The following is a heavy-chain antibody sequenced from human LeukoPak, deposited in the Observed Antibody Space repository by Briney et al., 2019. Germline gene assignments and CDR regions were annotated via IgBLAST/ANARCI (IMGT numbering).Heavy chain of an antibody. J-gene: IGHJ4*02. CDR2: INPNSGGT. CDR1: GYTFTGYY. Sequence: ASVKVSCKASGYTFTGYYMHWVRQAPGQGLEWMGWINPNSGGTNYAQKFQGRVTMTRDTSTSTAYMELRSLRSDDTAVYYCARDPGYSYGYIGYWGQGALVTVSS. D-gene: IGHD5-18*01. V-gene: IGHV1-2*02. CDR3: ARDPGYSYGYIGY.